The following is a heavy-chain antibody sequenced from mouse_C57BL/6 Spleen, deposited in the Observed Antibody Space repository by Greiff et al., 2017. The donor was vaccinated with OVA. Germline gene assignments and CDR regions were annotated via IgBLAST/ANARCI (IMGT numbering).Heavy chain of an antibody. Sequence: EVKLVESEGGLVQPGSSMKLSCTASGFTFSDYYMAWVRQVPEKGLEWVANINYDGSSTYYLDSLKSRFIISRDNAKNILYLQMSSLKSEDTATYYCARDLGWSYFDYWGQGTTLTVSS. CDR3: ARDLGWSYFDY. V-gene: IGHV5-16*01. J-gene: IGHJ2*01. D-gene: IGHD2-3*01. CDR1: GFTFSDYY. CDR2: INYDGSST.